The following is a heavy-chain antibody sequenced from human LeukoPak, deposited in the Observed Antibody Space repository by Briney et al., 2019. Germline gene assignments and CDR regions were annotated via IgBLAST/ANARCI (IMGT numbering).Heavy chain of an antibody. CDR1: GFTFSSYS. Sequence: GGSLRLSGAASGFTFSSYSMNWVRQAPGKGLEWVSSISSSSSYIYYADSVKGRFTISRDNAKNSLYLQMNSLRAEDTAVYYCARDGITMVRGDVVRNFDYWGQGTLVTVSS. CDR2: ISSSSSYI. J-gene: IGHJ4*02. D-gene: IGHD3-10*01. CDR3: ARDGITMVRGDVVRNFDY. V-gene: IGHV3-21*01.